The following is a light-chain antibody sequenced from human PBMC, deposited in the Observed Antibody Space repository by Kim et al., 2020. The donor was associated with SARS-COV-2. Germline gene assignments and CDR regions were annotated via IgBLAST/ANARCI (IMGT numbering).Light chain of an antibody. CDR2: DVT. J-gene: IGLJ2*01. CDR1: SSTVGDSNY. Sequence: QSALTQPASVSGSPGQSITISCSGTSSTVGDSNYVCWYQQHPDKAPKLIIFDVTSRPSGVSHRFSGSKSGNTASLTISGLQAEDEADYYCASYTSNSAGFFGGGTQLTVL. CDR3: ASYTSNSAGF. V-gene: IGLV2-14*03.